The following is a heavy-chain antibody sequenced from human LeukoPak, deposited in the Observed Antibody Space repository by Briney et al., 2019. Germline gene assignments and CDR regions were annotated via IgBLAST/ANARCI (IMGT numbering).Heavy chain of an antibody. V-gene: IGHV3-23*01. CDR1: GFTFSSFA. CDR3: AKDLGYCSGTSCYWDC. CDR2: ISGSGDST. J-gene: IGHJ4*02. Sequence: GGSLRLSCAASGFTFSSFAMSWVRQAPGEGLEWVSAISGSGDSTYYADSVKGRFTISRDNSKNTLYLQMNSLRAEDTAVYYCAKDLGYCSGTSCYWDCWGQGTLVTVSS. D-gene: IGHD2-2*01.